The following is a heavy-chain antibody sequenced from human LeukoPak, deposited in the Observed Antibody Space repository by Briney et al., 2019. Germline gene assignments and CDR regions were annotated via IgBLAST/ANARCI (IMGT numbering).Heavy chain of an antibody. J-gene: IGHJ6*03. D-gene: IGHD3-16*01. CDR1: GGSFSGYY. V-gene: IGHV4-34*01. Sequence: SETLSLTCAVYGGSFSGYYWSWIRQPPGKGLEWIGEINHSGSTNYNPSLKSRVTTSVDTSKNQFSLKLSSVTAADTAVYYCARGGRLRFYYYYMDVWGKGTTVTVSS. CDR3: ARGGRLRFYYYYMDV. CDR2: INHSGST.